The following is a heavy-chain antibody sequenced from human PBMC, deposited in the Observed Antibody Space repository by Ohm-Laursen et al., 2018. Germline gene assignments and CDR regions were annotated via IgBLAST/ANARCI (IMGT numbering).Heavy chain of an antibody. D-gene: IGHD2-21*02. Sequence: SLRLSCAASGFTFSSYGMHWVRQAPGKGLEWVAVISYDGGNKYYADSVKGRFTISRDNSKNTLYLQMNSLRAEDTAVYYCARRSSFEVVTAIYYYGMDVWGQGTTVTVSS. CDR3: ARRSSFEVVTAIYYYGMDV. V-gene: IGHV3-30*03. CDR1: GFTFSSYG. J-gene: IGHJ6*02. CDR2: ISYDGGNK.